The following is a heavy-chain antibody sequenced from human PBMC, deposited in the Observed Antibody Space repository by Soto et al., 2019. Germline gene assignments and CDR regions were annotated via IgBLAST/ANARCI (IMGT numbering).Heavy chain of an antibody. J-gene: IGHJ4*02. D-gene: IGHD5-18*01. CDR2: IYYSGST. Sequence: SETLSLTCTVSGGSISSSSYYWGWIRQPPGKGLEWIGSIYYSGSTYYNPSLKSRVTISVDTSKNQFSLKLSSVTAADTAVYYCARQQGTVDTAMVIWGQGTLVTVSS. CDR3: ARQQGTVDTAMVI. V-gene: IGHV4-39*07. CDR1: GGSISSSSYY.